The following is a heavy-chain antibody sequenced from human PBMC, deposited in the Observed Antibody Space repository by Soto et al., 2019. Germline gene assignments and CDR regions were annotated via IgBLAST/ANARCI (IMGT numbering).Heavy chain of an antibody. D-gene: IGHD6-13*01. CDR1: GLIFSNYK. Sequence: PGGSLRLSCAASGLIFSNYKMHWVRQAPGKGLVWVSRISTDGSITDYADSVKGRFTVSRDNAKNTLYLQMNSLRAEDTAVYYCAKVVSSSWGYYYYYGMDVWGQGTTVTVSS. J-gene: IGHJ6*02. CDR3: AKVVSSSWGYYYYYGMDV. CDR2: ISTDGSIT. V-gene: IGHV3-74*01.